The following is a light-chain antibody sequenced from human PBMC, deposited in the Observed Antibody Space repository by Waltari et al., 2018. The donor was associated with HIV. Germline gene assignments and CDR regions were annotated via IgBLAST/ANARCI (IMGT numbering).Light chain of an antibody. CDR1: SAHIGSNF. CDR2: AND. J-gene: IGLJ2*01. CDR3: AAWDDSLSGVV. V-gene: IGLV1-47*01. Sequence: QSVLTQSPSVSGTPGQRVTIPCSGSSAHIGSNFVFWYQQIPRTAPKLLMYANDERPLGVPDRFSGSKSGTSASLAISGLRPEDEADYYCAAWDDSLSGVVFGGGTKVTVL.